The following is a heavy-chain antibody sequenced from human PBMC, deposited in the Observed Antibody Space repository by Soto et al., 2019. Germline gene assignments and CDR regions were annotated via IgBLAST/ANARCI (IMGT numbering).Heavy chain of an antibody. D-gene: IGHD4-17*01. CDR1: GGTFSSYT. Sequence: QVQLVQSGAEVKKPGSSVKVSCKASGGTFSSYTISWVRQAPGQGLEWMGRIIPILGIANYAQKFQGRVKITADKSTSTAYMELSSLRSDDTAVYYCAGGTTVPRGFQHWGQGPLVTVSS. V-gene: IGHV1-69*02. CDR3: AGGTTVPRGFQH. J-gene: IGHJ1*01. CDR2: IIPILGIA.